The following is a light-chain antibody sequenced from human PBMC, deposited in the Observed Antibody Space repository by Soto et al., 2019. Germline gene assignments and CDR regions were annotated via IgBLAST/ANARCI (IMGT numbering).Light chain of an antibody. J-gene: IGKJ5*01. V-gene: IGKV1-9*01. Sequence: IQLTQSPSSLSASVGVRVTITCRASQGIASYLAWYQQKPGKAPKLLIYAASTLQGGVPSRFSGSGSGTDFTLTISSLQPEDFATYYCQQLNSYPLTFGRGTRLEIK. CDR3: QQLNSYPLT. CDR1: QGIASY. CDR2: AAS.